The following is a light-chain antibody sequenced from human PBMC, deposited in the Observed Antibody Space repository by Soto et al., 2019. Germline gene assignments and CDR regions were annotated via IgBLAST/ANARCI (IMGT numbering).Light chain of an antibody. CDR1: QSVVSNY. J-gene: IGKJ3*01. CDR3: QQYGTSPRFT. V-gene: IGKV3-20*01. CDR2: GAS. Sequence: EIVLTQSPGTLSLSPGERATLSCRASQSVVSNYLAWYQQKPGQSPRLLIFGASSRATGIPDRFSGSGSGTDFTLTISRLEPEDFAVYYCQQYGTSPRFTFGPGTKVDI.